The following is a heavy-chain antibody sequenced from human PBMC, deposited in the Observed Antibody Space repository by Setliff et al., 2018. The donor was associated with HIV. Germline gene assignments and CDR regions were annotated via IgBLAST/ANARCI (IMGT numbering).Heavy chain of an antibody. J-gene: IGHJ4*02. D-gene: IGHD2-21*01. Sequence: SVKVSCKASGYPFTSYGLCWVRQAPGQGLEWMGGIIPIFGTTNFAQKFQGRVTITADESTSTADMDLRSLRSDDTAVYYCARYALCSDDCSDEGADIWGQGTLVTVSS. CDR1: GYPFTSYG. V-gene: IGHV1-69*13. CDR3: ARYALCSDDCSDEGADI. CDR2: IIPIFGTT.